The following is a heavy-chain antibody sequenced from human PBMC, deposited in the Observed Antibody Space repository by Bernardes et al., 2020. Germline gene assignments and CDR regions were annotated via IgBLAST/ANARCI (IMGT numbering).Heavy chain of an antibody. Sequence: SETLSLTCTVSGGSISSSSYYWGWIRQPPGKGLEWIGSIYYSGSTYYNPSLKSRVTISVDTFKNQFSLKLSSVTAADTAVYYCASVPLSRIAVAEYYFDYWGQGTLVTVSS. V-gene: IGHV4-39*01. CDR3: ASVPLSRIAVAEYYFDY. J-gene: IGHJ4*02. D-gene: IGHD6-19*01. CDR2: IYYSGST. CDR1: GGSISSSSYY.